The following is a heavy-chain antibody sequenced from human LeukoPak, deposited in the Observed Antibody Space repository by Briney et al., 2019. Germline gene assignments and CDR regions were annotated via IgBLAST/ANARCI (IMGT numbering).Heavy chain of an antibody. J-gene: IGHJ4*02. CDR2: ISGSGGST. Sequence: GGSLRLSCAASGFTFSSYAMSWVRQAPGKGLEWVSAISGSGGSTYYADSVKGRFTISRDNSKNTLYLQMNSLRAVDTAVYYCATLLWFGDPLGYFDYWGQGTLVTVSS. CDR1: GFTFSSYA. D-gene: IGHD3-10*01. CDR3: ATLLWFGDPLGYFDY. V-gene: IGHV3-23*01.